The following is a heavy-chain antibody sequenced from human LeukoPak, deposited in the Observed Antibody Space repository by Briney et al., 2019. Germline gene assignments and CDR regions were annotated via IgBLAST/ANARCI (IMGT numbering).Heavy chain of an antibody. CDR1: GGSIGSYGYY. CDR2: VSSSGGT. V-gene: IGHV4-39*01. CDR3: ARWTYSTNLDY. J-gene: IGHJ4*02. Sequence: KASETLSLTCTVSGGSIGSYGYYWGWIRQPSGKGLEWIGSVSSSGGTYYNPSLKSRVTISVDTSKIQFSLILSSVTAADTAVYYCARWTYSTNLDYWGQGTLVTVSS. D-gene: IGHD6-13*01.